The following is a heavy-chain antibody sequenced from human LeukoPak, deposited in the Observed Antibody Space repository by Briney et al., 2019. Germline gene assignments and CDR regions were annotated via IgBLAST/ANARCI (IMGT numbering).Heavy chain of an antibody. CDR3: ARVVITMVRGVIIKAPPFDY. CDR1: GGSFRGYY. Sequence: SETLSLTCAVYGGSFRGYYWNWIRQPPGKGLEWIGEINHSGSTNYNPSLKSRVTISVDTSKNQFSLKLSSVTAADTAVYYCARVVITMVRGVIIKAPPFDYWGQGTLVTVSS. D-gene: IGHD3-10*01. CDR2: INHSGST. J-gene: IGHJ4*02. V-gene: IGHV4-34*01.